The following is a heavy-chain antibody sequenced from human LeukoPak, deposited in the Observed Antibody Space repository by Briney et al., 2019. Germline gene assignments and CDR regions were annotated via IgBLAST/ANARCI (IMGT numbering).Heavy chain of an antibody. CDR3: ARGSIAVAGVGSVFDY. D-gene: IGHD6-19*01. V-gene: IGHV1-69*05. CDR2: IIPIFGTA. CDR1: GGTFSSYA. J-gene: IGHJ4*02. Sequence: ASVKVSCKASGGTFSSYAISWVRQAPGQGLEWMGGIIPIFGTANYAQKFQGRVTITTDESTSTAYMELSSLRSEDTAVYYCARGSIAVAGVGSVFDYWGQGTLVTVSS.